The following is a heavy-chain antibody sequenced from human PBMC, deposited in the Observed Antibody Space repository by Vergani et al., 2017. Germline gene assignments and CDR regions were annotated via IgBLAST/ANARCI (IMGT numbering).Heavy chain of an antibody. V-gene: IGHV3-21*01. CDR1: GFTFSSYS. CDR2: ISSSSSYI. Sequence: EVQLVESGGGLVKPGGSLRLSCAASGFTFSSYSMNWVRQAPGKGLEWVSSISSSSSYIYYADSVKGRFTISRDNAKNSLYLQMNSLRAEDTAVYYCARDQDSSSGGVYYYYYMDVWGKGTTVTVSS. D-gene: IGHD6-6*01. CDR3: ARDQDSSSGGVYYYYYMDV. J-gene: IGHJ6*03.